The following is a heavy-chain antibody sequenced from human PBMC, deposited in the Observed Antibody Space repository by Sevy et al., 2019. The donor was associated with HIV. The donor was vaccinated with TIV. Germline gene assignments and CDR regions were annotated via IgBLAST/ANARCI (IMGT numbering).Heavy chain of an antibody. J-gene: IGHJ4*02. V-gene: IGHV1-24*01. CDR1: GYTLTAFA. CDR2: FDPEEDER. CDR3: ATTKDYYDSSAYPVDY. D-gene: IGHD3-22*01. Sequence: ASVKVSCKVSGYTLTAFAMHWVRQAPGKGLEWMGTFDPEEDERIYAQKFQGRVSMTEDTSADTAYMELSSLRSEDTAIYYCATTKDYYDSSAYPVDYWGQGTLVTVSS.